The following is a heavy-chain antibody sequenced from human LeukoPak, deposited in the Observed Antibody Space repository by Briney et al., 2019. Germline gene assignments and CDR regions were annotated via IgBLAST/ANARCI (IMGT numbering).Heavy chain of an antibody. V-gene: IGHV3-15*01. D-gene: IGHD3-10*01. J-gene: IGHJ4*02. CDR3: TANTMVRGVWPGD. CDR1: GFTFSNAW. CDR2: IKSKTDGGTT. Sequence: GGSLRLSCAASGFTFSNAWMSWVRQAPGKGLEWVGRIKSKTDGGTTDYAAPVKGRFTISRDDSKNTLYLQMNSLKTEDTAVYYCTANTMVRGVWPGDWGQGTLVTVSS.